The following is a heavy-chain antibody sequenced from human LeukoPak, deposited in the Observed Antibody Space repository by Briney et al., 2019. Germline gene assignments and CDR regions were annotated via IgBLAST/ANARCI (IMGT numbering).Heavy chain of an antibody. CDR3: TRTCRVGGAAVGYYYDY. CDR2: IRRKAYTGTT. J-gene: IGHJ4*02. CDR1: GFTFGDYA. Sequence: PGGSLRLSCTAAGFTFGDYAMRWVRQAGGKGREWGGFIRRKAYTGTTDYAASVKGRFTISREDSKSIAYLQMNSLKIEDTAVYYCTRTCRVGGAAVGYYYDYWGQGAQVTVSS. V-gene: IGHV3-49*04. D-gene: IGHD6-13*01.